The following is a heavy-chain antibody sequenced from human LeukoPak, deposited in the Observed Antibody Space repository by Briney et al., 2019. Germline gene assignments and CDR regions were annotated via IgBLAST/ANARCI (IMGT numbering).Heavy chain of an antibody. CDR3: ARDLGAYIAAAGTGWFDP. CDR2: IYYCEST. CDR1: GGSISSYY. J-gene: IGHJ5*02. V-gene: IGHV4-59*01. D-gene: IGHD6-13*01. Sequence: SETLSLTCTDPGGSISSYYWSWIRQPPGKGLERVGHIYYCESTNYDHSLKSRVTISVDTSKNQFSLKLSSVTAADTAVYYCARDLGAYIAAAGTGWFDPWGQGTLVTVSS.